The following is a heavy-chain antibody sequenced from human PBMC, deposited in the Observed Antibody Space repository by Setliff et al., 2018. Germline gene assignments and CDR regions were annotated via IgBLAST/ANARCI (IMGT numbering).Heavy chain of an antibody. D-gene: IGHD3-10*01. CDR3: ARVLVLGYNWFDP. CDR1: GGSISTYH. J-gene: IGHJ5*02. V-gene: IGHV4-59*08. CDR2: ISYTGST. Sequence: SETLSLTCSVSGGSISTYHWSWIRQPPEKGLEWIAYISYTGSTNYNPSLKSRVTISIDTSKNQFSLKVNSVTAADTAVYFCARVLVLGYNWFDPWGQGTLVTVPQ.